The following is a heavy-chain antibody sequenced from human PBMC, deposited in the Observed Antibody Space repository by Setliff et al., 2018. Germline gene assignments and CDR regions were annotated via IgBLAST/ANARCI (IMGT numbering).Heavy chain of an antibody. Sequence: PGGSLRLSCAASGFTFSNYYMTWIRQAPGKGLEWISYIHDSGNPTYYADSVKGRFTVSRDNAKNSLYLQMTSLRAGDTAIYYCARTTGYRLEGDFDYWGQGTLVTVSS. CDR2: IHDSGNPT. CDR1: GFTFSNYY. V-gene: IGHV3-11*01. CDR3: ARTTGYRLEGDFDY. D-gene: IGHD3-16*01. J-gene: IGHJ4*02.